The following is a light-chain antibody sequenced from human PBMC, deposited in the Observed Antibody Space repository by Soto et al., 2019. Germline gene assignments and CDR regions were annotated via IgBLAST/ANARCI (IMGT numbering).Light chain of an antibody. CDR3: SSYTRSSTLFVV. CDR2: EVS. Sequence: QSALTQPASVSGSPGQSITISCTGTSSDVGGYKYVSWYQQHPGKAPKLMIYEVSNRPSGVSNRFSGSKSGNTASLTISGLQAEDEADYYCSSYTRSSTLFVVFGGGTKLTVL. V-gene: IGLV2-14*01. CDR1: SSDVGGYKY. J-gene: IGLJ2*01.